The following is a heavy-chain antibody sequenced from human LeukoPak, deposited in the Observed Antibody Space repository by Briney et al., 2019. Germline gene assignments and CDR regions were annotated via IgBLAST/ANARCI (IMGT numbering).Heavy chain of an antibody. CDR1: GFTFSSYA. Sequence: PGGSLRLSCAASGFTFSSYAMSWVRQAPGKGLEWVSAISGSGGSTYYADSVKGRFTISSDNSKNTLYLQMNSLRAEDTAVYYCANLGYCSGGSCSNYWGQGTLVTVSS. CDR3: ANLGYCSGGSCSNY. D-gene: IGHD2-15*01. CDR2: ISGSGGST. J-gene: IGHJ4*02. V-gene: IGHV3-23*01.